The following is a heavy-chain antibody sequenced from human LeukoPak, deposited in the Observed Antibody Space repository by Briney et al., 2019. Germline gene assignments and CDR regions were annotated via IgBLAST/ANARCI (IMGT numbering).Heavy chain of an antibody. Sequence: GGSLRLSCAASGFTFSSYSMNWVRQAPGKGLEWVSSISSSSSYIYYADSVKGRFTISRDNAKNSLYLQMNGLRAEDTAVYYCAREPLTVEMASTEYFQHWGQGTLVTVSS. CDR1: GFTFSSYS. J-gene: IGHJ1*01. D-gene: IGHD5-24*01. CDR3: AREPLTVEMASTEYFQH. V-gene: IGHV3-21*01. CDR2: ISSSSSYI.